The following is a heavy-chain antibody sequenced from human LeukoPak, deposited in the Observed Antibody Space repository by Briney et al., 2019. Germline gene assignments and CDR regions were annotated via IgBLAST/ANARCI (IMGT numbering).Heavy chain of an antibody. CDR3: AKNTVSGGHYQYYMDV. V-gene: IGHV3-23*01. J-gene: IGHJ6*03. Sequence: GGSLRLSCAASGFTVSNKYMTWVRQAPGKGLEWVSSISGSGGITYQADSVKGRFTISRDNSKNTLFLQMNSLRAEDTAVYYCAKNTVSGGHYQYYMDVWGKGTTVTVSS. CDR1: GFTVSNKY. D-gene: IGHD4-11*01. CDR2: ISGSGGIT.